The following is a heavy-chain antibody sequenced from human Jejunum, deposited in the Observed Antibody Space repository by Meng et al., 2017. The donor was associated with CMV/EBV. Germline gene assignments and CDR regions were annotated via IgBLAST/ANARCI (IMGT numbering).Heavy chain of an antibody. J-gene: IGHJ3*02. V-gene: IGHV3-30*02. CDR1: IKYG. CDR2: IRFDGTNE. D-gene: IGHD1-7*01. CDR3: AKDSSYRYRWNYPDAFNM. Sequence: IKYGMPWDRKGPGKGREWVTVIRFDGTNECYADSVQGRFTISRDNSKNTVYLQMNSLRTEDTAVYYCAKDSSYRYRWNYPDAFNMWGQGTRVTVSS.